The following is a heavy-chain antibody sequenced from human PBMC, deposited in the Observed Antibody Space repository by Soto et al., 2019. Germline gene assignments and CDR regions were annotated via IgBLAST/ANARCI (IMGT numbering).Heavy chain of an antibody. Sequence: VQLMQSGAEVKQPGSSVKVSCKASGGTFRSHSLNWVRQAPGQGLEWLGGIITLFGTANYAQNFQGRVTITADQSTSAAYMELNSLRSDDTAVYYCAREVVYGDFTAVLLDWGQGTLVTVSS. CDR1: GGTFRSHS. D-gene: IGHD4-17*01. CDR2: IITLFGTA. CDR3: AREVVYGDFTAVLLD. J-gene: IGHJ4*02. V-gene: IGHV1-69*01.